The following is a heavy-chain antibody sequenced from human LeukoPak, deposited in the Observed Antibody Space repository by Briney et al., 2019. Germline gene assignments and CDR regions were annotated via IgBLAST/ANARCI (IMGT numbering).Heavy chain of an antibody. V-gene: IGHV1-69*13. J-gene: IGHJ6*02. CDR1: GGTFSSYA. CDR3: ARGLSYSSSWYWYYYYGMDV. D-gene: IGHD6-13*01. CDR2: IIPIFGTA. Sequence: ASVKVSCKASGGTFSSYAISWVRQAPGQGLEWMGGIIPIFGTANYAQKFQGRVTITADESTSTAYMELSSLRSEDTAVYYCARGLSYSSSWYWYYYYGMDVWGQGTTVTVSS.